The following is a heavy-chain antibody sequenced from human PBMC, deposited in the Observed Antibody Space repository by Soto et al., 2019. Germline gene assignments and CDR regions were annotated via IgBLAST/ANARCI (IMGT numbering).Heavy chain of an antibody. CDR1: GFTFSNHA. CDR2: ISDDGSNT. V-gene: IGHV3-30-3*01. J-gene: IGHJ4*02. D-gene: IGHD4-17*01. Sequence: GGSLRLSCAASGFTFSNHAMHWVRQAPGKGLEWVAVISDDGSNTYYADSVKGRFTISRDNSKNTMDLQMNSLRTEDTAVYYCASEHYADPTGYFDSWGQGTLVTVSS. CDR3: ASEHYADPTGYFDS.